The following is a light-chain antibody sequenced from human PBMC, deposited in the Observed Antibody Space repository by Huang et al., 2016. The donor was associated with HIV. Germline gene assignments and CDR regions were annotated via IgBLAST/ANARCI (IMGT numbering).Light chain of an antibody. Sequence: IVMTQTPLSLSVTPGQPATISCKSNQRLLHSDGKTYLSWYLQRPGQSPQLLIDDVSSQFAGVPAMFRSSGSGTDFTLKISWVEAGDVGIYYCMQSTHLRTFGQGTKLEIK. V-gene: IGKV2-29*02. J-gene: IGKJ2*02. CDR3: MQSTHLRT. CDR2: DVS. CDR1: QRLLHSDGKTY.